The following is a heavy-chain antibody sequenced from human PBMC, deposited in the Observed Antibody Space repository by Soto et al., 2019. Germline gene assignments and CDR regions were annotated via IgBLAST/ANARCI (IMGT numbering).Heavy chain of an antibody. CDR3: ARVPTTVTTPGMDV. CDR1: GFTFSSYW. CDR2: INPDGSTT. V-gene: IGHV3-74*01. Sequence: GGSLRLSCAASGFTFSSYWMHWVRQAPGEGLMWVSRINPDGSTTSYADSVKGRFTISRDNAKNTFYLQMNSLRVEDTAVYYCARVPTTVTTPGMDVWGQGTTVTVSS. J-gene: IGHJ6*02. D-gene: IGHD4-4*01.